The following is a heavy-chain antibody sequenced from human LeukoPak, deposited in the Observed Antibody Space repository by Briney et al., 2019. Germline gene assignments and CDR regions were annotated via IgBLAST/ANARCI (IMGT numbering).Heavy chain of an antibody. CDR2: IRSDANNK. V-gene: IGHV3-33*01. CDR1: GFNFRNYD. D-gene: IGHD3-22*01. CDR3: ARRFDSGGYYSFDS. Sequence: PGGSLRLSCAASGFNFRNYDMHWVRQAPGKGLEWVASIRSDANNKYYADSVKGRFTISRDNAKNTLFLQMNSLRAEDTAVYYCARRFDSGGYYSFDSWGQGTLVTVSS. J-gene: IGHJ4*02.